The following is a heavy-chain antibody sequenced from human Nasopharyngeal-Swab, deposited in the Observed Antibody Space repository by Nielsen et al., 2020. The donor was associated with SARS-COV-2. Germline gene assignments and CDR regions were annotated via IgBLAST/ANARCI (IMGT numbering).Heavy chain of an antibody. CDR2: MNPNSGNT. J-gene: IGHJ6*03. CDR1: GYTFTSYD. D-gene: IGHD5-24*01. CDR3: ARVPQGWLQFGYMDV. V-gene: IGHV1-8*01. Sequence: ASVKVSCKDSGYTFTSYDINWVRQATGQGLEWMGWMNPNSGNTGYAQKFQGRVTMTRNTSISTAYMELSSLRSDDTAVYYCARVPQGWLQFGYMDVWGKGTTVTVSS.